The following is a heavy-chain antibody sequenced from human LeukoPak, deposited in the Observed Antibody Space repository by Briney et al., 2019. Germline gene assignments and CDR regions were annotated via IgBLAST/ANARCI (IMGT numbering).Heavy chain of an antibody. V-gene: IGHV1-69*04. CDR1: GGTFSSYA. CDR2: IIPILGIA. Sequence: SVKVSCKASGGTFSSYAISWVRQAPGQGLEWMGRIIPILGIANYAQKFQGRVTITADKSTSTAYMELSSLRSEDTAVYYCANDAGVYSGSYFYWGQGTLVTVSS. D-gene: IGHD1-26*01. CDR3: ANDAGVYSGSYFY. J-gene: IGHJ4*02.